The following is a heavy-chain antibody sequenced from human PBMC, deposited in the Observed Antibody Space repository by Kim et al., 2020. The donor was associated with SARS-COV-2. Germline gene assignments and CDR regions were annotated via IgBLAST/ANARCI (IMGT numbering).Heavy chain of an antibody. Sequence: DGSNKYYIDSVTGRFTISRDNAKNMLYLQVSSLRVEDTAVYYCTTFDYWGQGPLVTVSS. V-gene: IGHV3-33*01. CDR2: DGSNK. CDR3: TTFDY. J-gene: IGHJ4*02.